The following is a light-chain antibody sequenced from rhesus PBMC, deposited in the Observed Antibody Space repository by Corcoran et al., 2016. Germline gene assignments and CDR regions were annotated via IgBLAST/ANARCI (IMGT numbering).Light chain of an antibody. Sequence: DIQMTQSPSSLSASVGDTVTITCRASQGISSWLAWYQQKPGKAPNLLIYKASSLKRGVPSRFSGSGSGTYFTLTISSLQSEDFATYYCQQYSSRPFTFGPGTKLDIK. CDR3: QQYSSRPFT. J-gene: IGKJ3*01. V-gene: IGKV1-22*01. CDR1: QGISSW. CDR2: KAS.